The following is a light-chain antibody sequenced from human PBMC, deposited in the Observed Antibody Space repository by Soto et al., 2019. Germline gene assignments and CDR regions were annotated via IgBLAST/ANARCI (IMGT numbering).Light chain of an antibody. V-gene: IGKV3-20*01. CDR1: QTIGSTY. CDR3: QQYANAPLHT. J-gene: IGKJ4*01. Sequence: ETPLTQSRGTLSLYPGATATLSCRAIQTIGSTYLAWYQQKPGQAPRLLIFGTSSRATGIPDRFSGSGSGTDFTLSISRLEPEDFAIYYCQQYANAPLHTFCGGTKV. CDR2: GTS.